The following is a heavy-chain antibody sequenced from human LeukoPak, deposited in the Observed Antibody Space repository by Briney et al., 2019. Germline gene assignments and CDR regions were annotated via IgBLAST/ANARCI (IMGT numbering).Heavy chain of an antibody. CDR3: ATRGVRGVPDY. J-gene: IGHJ4*02. CDR1: GGSFSGYY. Sequence: SETLSLTCAVYGGSFSGYYWSWIRQPPGKGLEWIGEINHSGSTNYNPSLKSRVTISVDTSKNQFSLKLSSVTAADTAVYYCATRGVRGVPDYWGQGTLVTVSS. CDR2: INHSGST. V-gene: IGHV4-34*01. D-gene: IGHD3-10*01.